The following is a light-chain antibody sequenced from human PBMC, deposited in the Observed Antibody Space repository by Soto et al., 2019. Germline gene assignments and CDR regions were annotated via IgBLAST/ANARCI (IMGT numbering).Light chain of an antibody. V-gene: IGLV2-14*01. CDR3: NSYTSRSSYV. CDR2: EVS. J-gene: IGLJ1*01. Sequence: VLTQPASVSGSPGQSITISCTGTSSDVGGYNYVSWYQQHPGKAPKLMISEVSNRPSGVSNRFSGSKSGNTASLTISGLQAEDEADYYCNSYTSRSSYVFGTGTKATVL. CDR1: SSDVGGYNY.